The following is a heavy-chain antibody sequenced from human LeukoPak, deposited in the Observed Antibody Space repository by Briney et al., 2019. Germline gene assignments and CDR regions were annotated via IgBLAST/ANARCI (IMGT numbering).Heavy chain of an antibody. D-gene: IGHD6-19*01. CDR2: TSYDGSNK. Sequence: GGSLRLSCAASGFTFSSYGMHWVRQAPGKGLEWVAVTSYDGSNKYYVDSVKGRFTISRDNSKNTLYLQMNSLRAEDTAVYYCAKLWEWLALGDYGMDVWGQGTTVTVSS. CDR3: AKLWEWLALGDYGMDV. J-gene: IGHJ6*02. V-gene: IGHV3-30*18. CDR1: GFTFSSYG.